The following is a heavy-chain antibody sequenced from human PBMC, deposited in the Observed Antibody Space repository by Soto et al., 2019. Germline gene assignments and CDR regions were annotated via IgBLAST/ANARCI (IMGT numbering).Heavy chain of an antibody. CDR1: GGSISSYC. D-gene: IGHD2-21*01. J-gene: IGHJ4*02. V-gene: IGHV4-59*01. CDR3: ARSDWRY. CDR2: IYYSGST. Sequence: SETLSITCTVSGGSISSYCWSWIRQPQGKGLEWIGYIYYSGSTNYTPSLKSRVTISVDTSKNQCSLKLSSVTVADTAVYYGARSDWRYWGQGTFVTASS.